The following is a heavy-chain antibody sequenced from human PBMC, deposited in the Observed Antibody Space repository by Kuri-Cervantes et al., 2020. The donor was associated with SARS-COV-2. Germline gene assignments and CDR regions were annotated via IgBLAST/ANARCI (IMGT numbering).Heavy chain of an antibody. CDR1: GGPIYSTSYY. Sequence: GSLRLSCTVYGGPIYSTSYYWGWIRQPPGKGLEWIGSIYYSGTTDYSPSLKSRVAVSVDTAKNQFSLKLSSVTAADTAVYYCARDSPAYCSSTSCYFFDYWGQGTLVTVSS. CDR3: ARDSPAYCSSTSCYFFDY. D-gene: IGHD2-2*01. J-gene: IGHJ4*02. CDR2: IYYSGTT. V-gene: IGHV4-39*07.